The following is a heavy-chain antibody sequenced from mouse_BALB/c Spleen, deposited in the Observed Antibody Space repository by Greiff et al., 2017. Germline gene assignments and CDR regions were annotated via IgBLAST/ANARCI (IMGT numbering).Heavy chain of an antibody. CDR3: ARVSVGRYFDV. Sequence: QVQLQQSGAELVKPGASVKLSCKASGYTFTSYWMHWVKQRPGQGLEWIGEINPSNGRTNYNEKFKSKATLTVDKSSSTAYMQLSSLTSEDSAVYYCARVSVGRYFDVWGAGTTVTVSS. CDR1: GYTFTSYW. CDR2: INPSNGRT. V-gene: IGHV1S81*02. J-gene: IGHJ1*01. D-gene: IGHD1-1*02.